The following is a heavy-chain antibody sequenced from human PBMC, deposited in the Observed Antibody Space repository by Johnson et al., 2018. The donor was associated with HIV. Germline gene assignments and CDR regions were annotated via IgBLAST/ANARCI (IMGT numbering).Heavy chain of an antibody. J-gene: IGHJ3*02. CDR2: ISGSGGST. Sequence: VQLVESGGGLVQPGGSLRLSCAASGFTFSSYAMSWVRQAQGKGLEWVSAISGSGGSTYYADSVKGRFTISRDNSKTTLYLQMNSLRAEDTAVYYCARDRRGHLSWSSDAFDIWGQGTMVTVSS. D-gene: IGHD6-13*01. CDR3: ARDRRGHLSWSSDAFDI. CDR1: GFTFSSYA. V-gene: IGHV3-23*04.